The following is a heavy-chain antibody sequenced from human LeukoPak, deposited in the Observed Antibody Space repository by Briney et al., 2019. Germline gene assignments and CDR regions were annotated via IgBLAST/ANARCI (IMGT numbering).Heavy chain of an antibody. J-gene: IGHJ5*02. CDR3: ARSGYDYVWGSFKYNWFDP. D-gene: IGHD3-16*01. CDR2: INPSGGST. CDR1: GGTFSSYA. V-gene: IGHV1-46*01. Sequence: ASVKVSCKASGGTFSSYAISWVRQAPGQGLEWMGIINPSGGSTSYAQKFQGRVTMTRDMSTSTVYMELSSLRSEDTAVYYCARSGYDYVWGSFKYNWFDPWGQGTLVTVSS.